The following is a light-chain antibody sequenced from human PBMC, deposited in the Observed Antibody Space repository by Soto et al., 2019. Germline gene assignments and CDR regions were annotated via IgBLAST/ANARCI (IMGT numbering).Light chain of an antibody. V-gene: IGKV3-11*01. CDR3: QLRSNWPLT. Sequence: EIVLTQSPATLSLSPGERATLSCRASQSVSSYLAWYQQKPGQAPRLLIYDASNRATGIPARFSGSGSGTDFTLTISSIEPAALAVYYCQLRSNWPLTFGPGTKVDIK. CDR1: QSVSSY. CDR2: DAS. J-gene: IGKJ3*01.